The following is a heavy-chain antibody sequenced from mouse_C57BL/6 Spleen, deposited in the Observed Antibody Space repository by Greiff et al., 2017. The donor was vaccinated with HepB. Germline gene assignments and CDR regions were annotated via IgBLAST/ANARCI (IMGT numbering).Heavy chain of an antibody. CDR2: INPNNGGT. D-gene: IGHD2-4*01. CDR3: VRYDYDGYFDV. Sequence: VQLQQSGPELVKPGASVKMSCKASGYTFTDYNMHWVKQSHGKSLEWIGYINPNNGGTSYNQKFKGKATLTVNTSSSTAYMELRSLTSEDSAVYYCVRYDYDGYFDVWGTGTTVTVSS. J-gene: IGHJ1*03. V-gene: IGHV1-22*01. CDR1: GYTFTDYN.